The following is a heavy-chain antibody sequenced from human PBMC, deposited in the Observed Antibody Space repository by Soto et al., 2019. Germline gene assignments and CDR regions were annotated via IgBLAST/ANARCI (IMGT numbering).Heavy chain of an antibody. V-gene: IGHV1-24*01. CDR2: FDPEDGET. CDR3: ATGRISLVYFGY. D-gene: IGHD2-8*02. CDR1: GYTLTELS. J-gene: IGHJ4*02. Sequence: ASVKVSCKVSGYTLTELSMHWVRQAPGKGLEWMGGFDPEDGETIYAQKFQGRVTMTEDTSTDTAYMELSSLRSEDTAVYYCATGRISLVYFGYWGQGTLVTVSS.